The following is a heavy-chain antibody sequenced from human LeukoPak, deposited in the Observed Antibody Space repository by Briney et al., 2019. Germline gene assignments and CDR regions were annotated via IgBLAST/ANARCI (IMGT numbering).Heavy chain of an antibody. Sequence: SETLSLTCTVSGGSISSSSYHWGWIRQPPGKGLEWIGSIHYSGSTYYNPSLKSRVTISVDTSKNQFSLKLSSVTAADTAVYYCARTLLWFGEGNKWWFDPWGQGTLVTVSS. CDR3: ARTLLWFGEGNKWWFDP. V-gene: IGHV4-39*07. D-gene: IGHD3-10*01. CDR2: IHYSGST. CDR1: GGSISSSSYH. J-gene: IGHJ5*02.